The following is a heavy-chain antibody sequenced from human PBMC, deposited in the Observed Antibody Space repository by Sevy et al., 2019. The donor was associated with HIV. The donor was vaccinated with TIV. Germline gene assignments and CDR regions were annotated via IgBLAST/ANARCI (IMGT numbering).Heavy chain of an antibody. Sequence: GGSLRLSCEASGFTFSSYGMSWVRQAPGKGLEWVSYISGTGGGTDYANSLKGRFTISRDNSKNTLYIHIISLRAEDTAVYFCAKDGGRNWDQFFFDSWGQGTLVTVSS. D-gene: IGHD7-27*01. J-gene: IGHJ4*02. CDR2: ISGTGGGT. CDR1: GFTFSSYG. V-gene: IGHV3-23*01. CDR3: AKDGGRNWDQFFFDS.